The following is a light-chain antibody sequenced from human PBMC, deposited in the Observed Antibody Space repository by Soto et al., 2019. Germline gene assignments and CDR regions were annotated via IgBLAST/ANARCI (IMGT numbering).Light chain of an antibody. CDR1: QGISSY. Sequence: IQLTQSPSSLSASVGDRVTITCRASQGISSYLAWYQQKPGKASKLLIYAASTLQSGVPSRFSGSGSGTDFTLTISSLQPEDFATYYCQQLNSYPMGFGGGTKVEIK. CDR3: QQLNSYPMG. J-gene: IGKJ4*01. CDR2: AAS. V-gene: IGKV1-9*01.